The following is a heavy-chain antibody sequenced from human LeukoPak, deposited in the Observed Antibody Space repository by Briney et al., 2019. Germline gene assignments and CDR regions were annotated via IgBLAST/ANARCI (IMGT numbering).Heavy chain of an antibody. V-gene: IGHV3-21*01. D-gene: IGHD4-17*01. CDR3: ARDQRYGDYQDY. CDR2: ISSSSSYV. Sequence: GGSLRLSCAASGFTFSHFWMNWVRQAPGKGLEWVSSISSSSSYVYYADSLKGRFTISRDNAKNSLYLQMNSLRAEDTAVYYCARDQRYGDYQDYWGQGTLVTVSS. CDR1: GFTFSHFW. J-gene: IGHJ4*02.